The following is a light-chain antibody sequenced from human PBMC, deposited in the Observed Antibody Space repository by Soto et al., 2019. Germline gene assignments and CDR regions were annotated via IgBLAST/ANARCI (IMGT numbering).Light chain of an antibody. Sequence: QAVVTQPPSASGTPGQRFTISCSGSTSNIGSNTVNWYQQLPGTAPKLLIYSNNQRPSGVPDRFSGSKSGTSASLAISGLKSEDEADYYCAAWDDSLNGWVFGGGTKLTVL. V-gene: IGLV1-44*01. CDR3: AAWDDSLNGWV. CDR1: TSNIGSNT. CDR2: SNN. J-gene: IGLJ3*02.